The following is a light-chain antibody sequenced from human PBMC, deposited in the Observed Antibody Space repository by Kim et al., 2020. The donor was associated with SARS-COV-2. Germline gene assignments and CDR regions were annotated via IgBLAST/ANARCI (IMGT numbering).Light chain of an antibody. CDR3: QQYGSSPYT. V-gene: IGKV3-20*01. CDR1: QTVTSSY. CDR2: GAS. Sequence: LVPGERAPRSCGASQTVTSSYLAWYQQKPGQAPRLLIYGASSRATGIPDRFTGSGSGTDFTLTISRLEPEDFAVFYCQQYGSSPYTFGQGTKLEI. J-gene: IGKJ2*01.